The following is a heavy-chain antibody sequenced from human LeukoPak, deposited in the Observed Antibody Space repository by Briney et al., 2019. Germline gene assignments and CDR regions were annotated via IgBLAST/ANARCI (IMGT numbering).Heavy chain of an antibody. CDR1: GGSFSGYY. CDR3: ARGPTRYSSSW. V-gene: IGHV4-34*01. CDR2: INHSGST. J-gene: IGHJ4*02. Sequence: SETLSLTCAVYGGSFSGYYWSWIRQPPGKGLEWIGEINHSGSTNYNPSLKSRVTISVDTSKNQFSLKLSSVTAADTAVYYCARGPTRYSSSWWGQGTLVTVSS. D-gene: IGHD6-13*01.